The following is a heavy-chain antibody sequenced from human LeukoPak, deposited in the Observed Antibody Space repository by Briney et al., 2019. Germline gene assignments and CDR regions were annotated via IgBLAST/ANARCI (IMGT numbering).Heavy chain of an antibody. V-gene: IGHV1-2*02. CDR2: INPNSGGT. CDR3: AASVTPNSFDS. CDR1: GYTFTDYY. D-gene: IGHD4-17*01. Sequence: ASVKVSCKASGYTFTDYYIHWVRQAPGQGLEWMGWINPNSGGTNYAQKFQGRVTITRDTSINTVYMELSRLRSDDTAQYYCAASVTPNSFDSWGQGTLVTVSS. J-gene: IGHJ5*01.